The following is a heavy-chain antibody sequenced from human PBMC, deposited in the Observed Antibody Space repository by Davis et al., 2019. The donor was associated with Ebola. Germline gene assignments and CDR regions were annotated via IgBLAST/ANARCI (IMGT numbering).Heavy chain of an antibody. CDR1: GFTFSSYA. Sequence: GGSLRLSCAASGFTFSSYAMHWVRQAPGKGLEWVAVISYDGSNKYYADSVKGRFTISRDNSKNTLYLQMNSLRAEDTAVYYCARDRSTMVRGVIIGWYYFDYWGQGTLVTVSS. V-gene: IGHV3-30-3*01. CDR3: ARDRSTMVRGVIIGWYYFDY. D-gene: IGHD3-10*01. J-gene: IGHJ4*02. CDR2: ISYDGSNK.